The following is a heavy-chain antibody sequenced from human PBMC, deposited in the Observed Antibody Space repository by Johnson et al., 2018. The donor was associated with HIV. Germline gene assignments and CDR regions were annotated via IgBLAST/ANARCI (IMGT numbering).Heavy chain of an antibody. V-gene: IGHV3-30*04. J-gene: IGHJ3*02. Sequence: QMQLVESGGGVVKPGTSLRLSCAGSGFTFSSFAMHWVRQAPGKGLEWVAVVSFDVRYYYFADSVKGRFSISRDNSKNTVYLQINSLRVEDTAVYYCAKDFYHYDSSGYSAFDMWGQGTMVTVSS. CDR3: AKDFYHYDSSGYSAFDM. CDR2: VSFDVRYY. CDR1: GFTFSSFA. D-gene: IGHD3-22*01.